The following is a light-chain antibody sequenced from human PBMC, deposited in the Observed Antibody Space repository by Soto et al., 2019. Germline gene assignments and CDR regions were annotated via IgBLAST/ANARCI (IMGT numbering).Light chain of an antibody. CDR2: GPS. V-gene: IGKV3-20*01. J-gene: IGKJ1*01. CDR1: QTVGSNY. Sequence: IVLTQSPGTLSLSPGDRATLYCRASQTVGSNYFAWYQQRPGQAPRLLFYGPSRRATGLPPRFIGSGSGTDFTLTTSRLEPEHVAVYYCQQYNNWPRTFGQGNKLDIK. CDR3: QQYNNWPRT.